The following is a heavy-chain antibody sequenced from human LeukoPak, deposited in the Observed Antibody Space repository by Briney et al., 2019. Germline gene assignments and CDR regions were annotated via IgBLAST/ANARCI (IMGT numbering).Heavy chain of an antibody. CDR3: ARGPPPPWDLLGGVGRVTFYFDY. CDR1: GGSISSYY. D-gene: IGHD1-26*01. CDR2: IYTSGST. J-gene: IGHJ4*02. Sequence: PSETLSLTCTVSGGSISSYYWSWIRQPAGKGLEWIGRIYTSGSTNYNPSLKSRVTMSVDTSKNQFSLKLSSVTAADTAVYYCARGPPPPWDLLGGVGRVTFYFDYWGQGTLVTVSS. V-gene: IGHV4-4*07.